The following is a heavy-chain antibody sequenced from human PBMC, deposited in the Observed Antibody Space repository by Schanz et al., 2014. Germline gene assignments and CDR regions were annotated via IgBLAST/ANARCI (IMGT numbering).Heavy chain of an antibody. Sequence: EVQLVESGGGLVKPGGSLRLSCAASGFNLSTYSMNWVRQAPGKGLEWVSSISRSSSYIYYADSVKGRFTISRDNAKNALYLQMNSLRAEDTALYYCASERGYSYGYGAFDIWGQGTMVTVSS. CDR1: GFNLSTYS. CDR2: ISRSSSYI. J-gene: IGHJ3*02. V-gene: IGHV3-21*04. CDR3: ASERGYSYGYGAFDI. D-gene: IGHD5-18*01.